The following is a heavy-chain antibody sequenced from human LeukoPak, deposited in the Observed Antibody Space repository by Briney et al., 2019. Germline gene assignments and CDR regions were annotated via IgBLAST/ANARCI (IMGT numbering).Heavy chain of an antibody. J-gene: IGHJ4*02. CDR1: GFTFSSYS. CDR2: ISSSSITI. V-gene: IGHV3-48*01. Sequence: GGSLRLSCAASGFTFSSYSMNWGRQAPGKGLEWVSYISSSSITIDHADSVKGRFTISRDNAKNSLYLQMNSLRAEDTAVYYCARDQVDTAMVFHYWGQGTLVTVSS. D-gene: IGHD5-18*01. CDR3: ARDQVDTAMVFHY.